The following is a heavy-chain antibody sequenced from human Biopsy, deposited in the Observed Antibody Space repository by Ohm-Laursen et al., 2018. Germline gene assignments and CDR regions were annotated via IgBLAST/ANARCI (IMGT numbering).Heavy chain of an antibody. CDR1: GFTFSRSV. CDR3: TGDSGGLGDY. D-gene: IGHD2-8*02. CDR2: IHGDERSA. J-gene: IGHJ4*02. V-gene: IGHV3-74*03. Sequence: SLRLSCTASGFTFSRSVMHWVRQAPGKGLMWVSRIHGDERSATYAEPVKGGFTISRDNAKNTLHLQMNSLRAEDTAVYYCTGDSGGLGDYWGQGTLVTVSS.